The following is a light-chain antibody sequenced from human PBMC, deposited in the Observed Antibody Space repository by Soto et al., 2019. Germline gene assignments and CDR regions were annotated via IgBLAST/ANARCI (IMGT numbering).Light chain of an antibody. J-gene: IGLJ2*01. CDR3: SSYSSSSTLV. CDR2: DVS. CDR1: SSDVGGYNY. V-gene: IGLV2-14*01. Sequence: QSVLTLPASVSGSPGQSITISCTGTSSDVGGYNYVSWYQQHPGKAPKLMIYDVSKRPSGVSNRFSGSKSGNTASLTISGLQAEDEADYYCSSYSSSSTLVFGGGTKLNVL.